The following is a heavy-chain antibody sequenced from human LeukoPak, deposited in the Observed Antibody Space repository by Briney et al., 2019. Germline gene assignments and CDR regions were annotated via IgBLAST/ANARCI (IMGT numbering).Heavy chain of an antibody. J-gene: IGHJ4*02. D-gene: IGHD6-6*01. V-gene: IGHV4-31*11. CDR3: ARGRGHSIASYYFDY. CDR2: IYYSGST. CDR1: GGSISSGGYY. Sequence: SETLSLTCAVSGGSISSGGYYWSWIRQHPGKGLEWIGYIYYSGSTYYNPSLKSRVTISVETSKNQFSLRLSSVTAADTAVYYCARGRGHSIASYYFDYWGQGTLVTVSS.